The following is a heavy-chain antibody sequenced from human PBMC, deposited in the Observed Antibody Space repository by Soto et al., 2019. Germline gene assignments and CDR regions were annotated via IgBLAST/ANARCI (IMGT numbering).Heavy chain of an antibody. J-gene: IGHJ4*02. V-gene: IGHV3-7*01. CDR3: AREKRANGYFDY. CDR2: IKEDGSEK. CDR1: GFIFSNYL. D-gene: IGHD6-25*01. Sequence: EVQLVESGGGLVHPGESLRLSCAASGFIFSNYLMSWVRQAPGKGLEWVANIKEDGSEKYYVDSVNGRFTISRDNAKNSLYLEMTRPRADDTAIYYCAREKRANGYFDYWGQGTRVTVSS.